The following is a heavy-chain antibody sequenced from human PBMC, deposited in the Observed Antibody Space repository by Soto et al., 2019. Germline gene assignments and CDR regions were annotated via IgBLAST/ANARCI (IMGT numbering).Heavy chain of an antibody. CDR2: IIPIFGTA. V-gene: IGHV1-69*13. D-gene: IGHD3-22*01. J-gene: IGHJ2*01. CDR3: ARDYYDSSGYYPSGYFDL. Sequence: GASVKVSCKASGGTFSSYAISWVRQAPGQGLEWMGGIIPIFGTANYAQKFQGRVTITAGESTSTAYMELSSLRSEDTAVYYCARDYYDSSGYYPSGYFDLWGRGTLVTVSS. CDR1: GGTFSSYA.